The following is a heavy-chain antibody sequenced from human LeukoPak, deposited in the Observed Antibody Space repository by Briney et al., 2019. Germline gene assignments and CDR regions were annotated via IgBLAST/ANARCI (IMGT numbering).Heavy chain of an antibody. CDR1: GASIRSGDYY. CDR2: IYDSGST. V-gene: IGHV4-30-4*01. Sequence: SQTLSLTCTVSGASIRSGDYYWSWIRQPPGKGLEWIGYIYDSGSTYYNLSLKSRITISVDTSENRFSLKLSSVTATDTAVYYCARDCSGGSCYGAFDIWGQGTMVTVSS. CDR3: ARDCSGGSCYGAFDI. D-gene: IGHD2-15*01. J-gene: IGHJ3*02.